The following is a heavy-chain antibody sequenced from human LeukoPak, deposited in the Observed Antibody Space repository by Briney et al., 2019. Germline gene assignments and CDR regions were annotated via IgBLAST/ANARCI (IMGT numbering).Heavy chain of an antibody. D-gene: IGHD4-11*01. V-gene: IGHV4-61*01. Sequence: SETLSLTCTVSGGSVGSGTYYWSWVRQPPGRGLEWIGYIYYSGTTNYNPSLKSRVTISVDTSKNQFSLKLSSVTAADTAVYYCARDRVRGNSNPFFDYWGQGTLVTVSS. CDR1: GGSVGSGTYY. CDR2: IYYSGTT. CDR3: ARDRVRGNSNPFFDY. J-gene: IGHJ4*02.